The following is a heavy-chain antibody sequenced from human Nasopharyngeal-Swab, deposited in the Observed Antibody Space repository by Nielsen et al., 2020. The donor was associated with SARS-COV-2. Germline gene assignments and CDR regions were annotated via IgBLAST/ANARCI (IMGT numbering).Heavy chain of an antibody. CDR3: AAVDITGTTSPFDY. CDR1: GFTFTSSA. Sequence: SVKVSCKASGFTFTSSAVQWVRQARGQRLEWIGWIVVGSGNTNYAQKFQERVTITRDMSTSTAYMELSSLRSEDTAVYYCAAVDITGTTSPFDYWGQGTLVTVSP. V-gene: IGHV1-58*01. J-gene: IGHJ4*02. D-gene: IGHD1-7*01. CDR2: IVVGSGNT.